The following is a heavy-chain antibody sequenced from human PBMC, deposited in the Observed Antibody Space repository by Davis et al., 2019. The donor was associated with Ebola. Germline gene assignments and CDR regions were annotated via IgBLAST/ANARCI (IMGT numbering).Heavy chain of an antibody. CDR2: FSASEGHT. CDR1: GFTFSNYD. D-gene: IGHD2-15*01. J-gene: IGHJ4*02. Sequence: GESLKISCAASGFTFSNYDMSWVRHVPGKGLEWVSTFSASEGHTHYSDSVRGRFTISRDNSKNTLYLQMNSLRAEDTATYYCARYCHYNDCSYFDCWGQGTMVAVSS. V-gene: IGHV3-23*01. CDR3: ARYCHYNDCSYFDC.